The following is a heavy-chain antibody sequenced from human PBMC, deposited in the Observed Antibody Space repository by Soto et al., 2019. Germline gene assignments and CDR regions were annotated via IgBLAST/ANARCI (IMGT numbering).Heavy chain of an antibody. J-gene: IGHJ4*02. V-gene: IGHV1-58*02. CDR1: GYTFTNYG. CDR3: AADYYDSSGYYSLSSDY. Sequence: SVKVSCKASGYTFTNYGITWVRQAPGQGLEWIGWIGVDSGDTNYAQRFQERVTMTRDMSTSTAYMELSSLRSEDTAVYYCAADYYDSSGYYSLSSDYWGQGTLVTVSS. CDR2: IGVDSGDT. D-gene: IGHD3-22*01.